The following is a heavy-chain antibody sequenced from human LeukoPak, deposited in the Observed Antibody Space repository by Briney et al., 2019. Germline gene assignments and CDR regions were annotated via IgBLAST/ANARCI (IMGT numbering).Heavy chain of an antibody. V-gene: IGHV4-34*01. CDR2: INHSGST. CDR3: ARVMAASKGLDY. Sequence: PSETQSLTCAVYGGSFSGYYWSWIRQPPGKGLEWIGEINHSGSTNYNPSLKSRVTISVDTSKNQFSLKLSSVTAADTAVYYCARVMAASKGLDYWGQGTLVTVSS. J-gene: IGHJ4*02. CDR1: GGSFSGYY. D-gene: IGHD2-2*01.